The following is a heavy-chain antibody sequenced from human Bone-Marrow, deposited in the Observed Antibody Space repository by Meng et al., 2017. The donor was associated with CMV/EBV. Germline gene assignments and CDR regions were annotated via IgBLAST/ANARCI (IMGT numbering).Heavy chain of an antibody. CDR3: AKDIGYCSSTSCPYYGMGV. J-gene: IGHJ6*02. D-gene: IGHD2-2*01. Sequence: SLKISCAASGFTFDDYAMHWVRQAPGKGLEWVSGISWNSGSIGYADSVKGRFTISRDNAKNSLYLQMNSLRAEDTALNYCAKDIGYCSSTSCPYYGMGVWGQGPTVTVSS. CDR1: GFTFDDYA. V-gene: IGHV3-9*01. CDR2: ISWNSGSI.